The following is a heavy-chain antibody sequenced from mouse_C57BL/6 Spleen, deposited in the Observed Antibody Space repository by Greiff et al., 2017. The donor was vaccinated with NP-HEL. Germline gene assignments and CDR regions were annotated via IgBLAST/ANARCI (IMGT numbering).Heavy chain of an antibody. D-gene: IGHD2-1*01. CDR3: ARDGLYYSWFAD. V-gene: IGHV5-4*01. CDR1: GFTFSSYA. Sequence: EVKVEESGGGLVKPGGSLKLSCAASGFTFSSYAMSWVRQTPEKRLEWVATISDGGSYTYYPDNVKGRFTISRDNAKNNLYLQMSHLKSEDTAMYYCARDGLYYSWFADWGQGTLVTVSA. J-gene: IGHJ3*01. CDR2: ISDGGSYT.